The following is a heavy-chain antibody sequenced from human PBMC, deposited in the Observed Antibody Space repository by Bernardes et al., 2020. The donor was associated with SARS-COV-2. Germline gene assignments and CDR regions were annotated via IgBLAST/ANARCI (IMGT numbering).Heavy chain of an antibody. CDR2: LYPSGST. CDR1: GGSIRSSY. Sequence: SETLSLTCTVSGGSIRSSYWSWIRQPAGPGLAWIGRLYPSGSTHYNPSLKSRVTMSVDTSKNQFSLKLSSVTAADTAVYYCARDLARGSTPGWFDPWGQGTLVTGSA. V-gene: IGHV4-4*07. D-gene: IGHD3-10*01. J-gene: IGHJ5*02. CDR3: ARDLARGSTPGWFDP.